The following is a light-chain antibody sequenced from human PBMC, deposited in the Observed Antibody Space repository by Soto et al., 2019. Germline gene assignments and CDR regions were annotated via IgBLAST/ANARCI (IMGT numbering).Light chain of an antibody. Sequence: DMQLTQSPYSLSASVGDRVTITCSASQSISTYLNWYQQKPGEAPNLLIYAASSLQSGVPSRFSGSGSGTDFTLTISSLQPEDSATYYCQQSYNTPLTFGGGTKVDI. CDR1: QSISTY. CDR2: AAS. J-gene: IGKJ4*01. CDR3: QQSYNTPLT. V-gene: IGKV1-39*01.